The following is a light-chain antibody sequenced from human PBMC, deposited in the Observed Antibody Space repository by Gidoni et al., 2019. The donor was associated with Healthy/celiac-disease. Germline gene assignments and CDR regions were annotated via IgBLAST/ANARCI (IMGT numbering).Light chain of an antibody. CDR3: QPYNSYSCS. V-gene: IGKV1-5*03. CDR2: KAS. J-gene: IGKJ2*04. Sequence: DIQMTQSPSTLSASVGDRVTITCRASQSISSWLAWYQQKPGKAPKLLIYKASSLESGVPSRFSGSGSGTEFTLTISSLQPDDFATYYCQPYNSYSCSFGQGTKLEIK. CDR1: QSISSW.